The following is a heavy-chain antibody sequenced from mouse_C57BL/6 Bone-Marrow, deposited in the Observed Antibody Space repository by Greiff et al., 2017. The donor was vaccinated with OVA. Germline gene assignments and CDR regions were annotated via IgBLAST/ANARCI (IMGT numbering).Heavy chain of an antibody. CDR1: GYTFTSYW. Sequence: VKLQQPGAELVKPGASVKMSCKASGYTFTSYWITWVKQRPGQGLEWIGDIYPGSGSTNYNEKFKSKATLTVDTSSSTAYMQLSSLTSEDSAVYYCARSYYGSSYGAYWGQGTLVTVSA. J-gene: IGHJ3*01. D-gene: IGHD1-1*01. V-gene: IGHV1-55*01. CDR2: IYPGSGST. CDR3: ARSYYGSSYGAY.